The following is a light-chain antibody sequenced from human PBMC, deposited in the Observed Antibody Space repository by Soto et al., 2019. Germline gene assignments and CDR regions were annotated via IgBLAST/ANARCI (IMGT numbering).Light chain of an antibody. CDR2: EDN. J-gene: IGLJ3*02. Sequence: QSALTQSASVSGSPGQSITISCTGTTSDVGSYKSVSWYQHHPGKVPKVMIYEDNKRPSGVSNRFSGSKSGNTASLTISGLQADDEADYYCCSYAGSGTWVFGGGTTLTVL. V-gene: IGLV2-23*01. CDR3: CSYAGSGTWV. CDR1: TSDVGSYKS.